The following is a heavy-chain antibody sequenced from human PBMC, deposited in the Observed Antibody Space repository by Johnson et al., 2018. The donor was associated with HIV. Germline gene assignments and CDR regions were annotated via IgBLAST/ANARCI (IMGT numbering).Heavy chain of an antibody. V-gene: IGHV3-66*01. CDR3: ARDVANYYDPGAFDI. CDR1: GFTVSSNY. Sequence: VQLVESGGGLVQPGGSLRLSCAASGFTVSSNYMSWVRKAPGKGLEWVSVIYSGGSTYYADSVKGRFTISRDNSKNTLYLQMNSLRAEDTAVYYCARDVANYYDPGAFDIWGQGTMVTVSS. D-gene: IGHD3-22*01. J-gene: IGHJ3*02. CDR2: IYSGGST.